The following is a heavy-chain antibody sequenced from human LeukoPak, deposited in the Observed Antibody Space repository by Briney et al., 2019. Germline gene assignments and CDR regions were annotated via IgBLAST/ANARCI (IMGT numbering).Heavy chain of an antibody. Sequence: SETLSLTCTVSGASISSYYWSWIRQPPGKGLEWIGYISYSGNTEYNPSLRSRVTMSVDTSKNQFSLKLSSVTAADAALYYCAREPGHSGWFESWGQGTLVTVAS. CDR2: ISYSGNT. V-gene: IGHV4-59*01. CDR3: AREPGHSGWFES. J-gene: IGHJ5*01. D-gene: IGHD1-1*01. CDR1: GASISSYY.